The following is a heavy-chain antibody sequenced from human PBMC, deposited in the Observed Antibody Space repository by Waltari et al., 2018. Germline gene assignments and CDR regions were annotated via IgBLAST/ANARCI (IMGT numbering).Heavy chain of an antibody. J-gene: IGHJ5*02. Sequence: QVQLVQSGAEVKKPGSSVKVSCKASGGTFSSYAISWVRQAPGQGLEWMGGIIPILGIANYAQKFQGRVTITRNTSISTAYMELSSLRSEDTAVYYCARRTIFGVGWFDPWGQGTLVTVSS. D-gene: IGHD3-3*01. CDR2: IIPILGIA. CDR3: ARRTIFGVGWFDP. V-gene: IGHV1-69*04. CDR1: GGTFSSYA.